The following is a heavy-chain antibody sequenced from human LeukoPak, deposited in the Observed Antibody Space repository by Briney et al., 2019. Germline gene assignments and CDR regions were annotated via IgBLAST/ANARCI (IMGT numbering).Heavy chain of an antibody. J-gene: IGHJ4*02. D-gene: IGHD6-19*01. Sequence: SGTLSLTCAVSGGSISSSNWWSWVRQPPGKGLEWIGEIYHSGSTNYNPSLKSRVTISVDTSKNQFSLKLSSVTAADTAVYYCARAGSSGWYRLQLDYWGQGTLVTVSS. CDR3: ARAGSSGWYRLQLDY. CDR2: IYHSGST. V-gene: IGHV4-4*02. CDR1: GGSISSSNW.